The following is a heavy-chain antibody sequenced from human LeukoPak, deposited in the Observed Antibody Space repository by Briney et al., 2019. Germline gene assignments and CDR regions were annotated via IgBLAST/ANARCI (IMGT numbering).Heavy chain of an antibody. V-gene: IGHV1-2*02. D-gene: IGHD3-22*01. CDR1: GYSFTGNY. J-gene: IGHJ4*02. CDR3: ARGNYYGSSGYLDY. CDR2: INPNSGDT. Sequence: ASVNVSCMASGYSFTGNYIHWVRHAPGQGLEWMGWINPNSGDTSYAQSFQGKVTMTRDMSIRTAYMELSRLTSDDTAVYYCARGNYYGSSGYLDYWAQGTLVIVSS.